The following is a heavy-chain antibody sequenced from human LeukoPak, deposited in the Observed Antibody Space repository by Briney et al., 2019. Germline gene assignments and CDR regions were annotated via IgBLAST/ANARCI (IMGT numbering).Heavy chain of an antibody. CDR2: ISGSGGST. J-gene: IGHJ4*02. D-gene: IGHD4-23*01. CDR3: ARPNYGGNSFDY. CDR1: GFTFSSYA. V-gene: IGHV3-23*01. Sequence: GGSLRLSCAASGFTFSSYAMSWVRQAPGKGLEWVSAISGSGGSTYYADSVKGRFTISRDNSKNTLYLQMNSLRAEDTAVYYCARPNYGGNSFDYWGQGTLVTVSS.